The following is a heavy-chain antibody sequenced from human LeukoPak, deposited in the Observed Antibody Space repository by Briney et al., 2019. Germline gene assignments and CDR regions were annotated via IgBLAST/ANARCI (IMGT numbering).Heavy chain of an antibody. J-gene: IGHJ4*02. D-gene: IGHD2-15*01. CDR2: IRYDGSNK. CDR1: GFTFSSYG. CDR3: ARDCIGCHGFDY. Sequence: GGSLRLSCAASGFTFSSYGMHWVRQAPGKGLEWVAFIRYDGSNKYYADSVKGRFTISRDNSKNTLYLQMNSLRAEDTAVYYCARDCIGCHGFDYWGQGTLVTVSS. V-gene: IGHV3-30*02.